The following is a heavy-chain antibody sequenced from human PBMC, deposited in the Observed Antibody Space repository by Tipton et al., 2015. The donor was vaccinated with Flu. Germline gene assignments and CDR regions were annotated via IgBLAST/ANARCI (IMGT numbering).Heavy chain of an antibody. CDR2: TSGSGGST. V-gene: IGHV3-23*01. J-gene: IGHJ4*02. D-gene: IGHD3-3*01. CDR3: AGGVVIRRGLDY. CDR1: GFTFSSYA. Sequence: SLRLSCAASGFTFSSYAMSWVRQAPGKGLERVSATSGSGGSTYYADSVKGRFTISRDNSKNTLYLQMNSLRAEDTAVYYCAGGVVIRRGLDYWGQGTLVTVSS.